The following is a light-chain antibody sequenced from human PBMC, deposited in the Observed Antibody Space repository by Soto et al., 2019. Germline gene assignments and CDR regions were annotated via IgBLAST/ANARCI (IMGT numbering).Light chain of an antibody. V-gene: IGKV1-39*01. J-gene: IGKJ2*01. CDR1: QSNSSY. CDR3: QQSYSTPRGYT. Sequence: DIQMTQSPSSLSASVGDRVTITCRASQSNSSYLNWYQQKPGKAPKLLIYAASSLQSGVPSRFSGSGSGTDFTLTISSLQPEDFATYYCQQSYSTPRGYTFGYGTKLEIK. CDR2: AAS.